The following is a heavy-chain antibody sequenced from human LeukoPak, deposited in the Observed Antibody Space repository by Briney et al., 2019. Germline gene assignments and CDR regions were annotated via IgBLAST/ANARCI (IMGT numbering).Heavy chain of an antibody. CDR3: ARGTGAFDY. CDR1: GDTVSSNSAA. J-gene: IGHJ4*02. V-gene: IGHV6-1*01. CDR2: TYYRSNFYN. Sequence: SQTLSLTCAISGDTVSSNSAAWNWFRQSPPRGLEWLGRTYYRSNFYNDYAVSVKSRISINPDTSKNQFSLQLNSVTPEDTAVYYCARGTGAFDYWGQGTLVTVSS.